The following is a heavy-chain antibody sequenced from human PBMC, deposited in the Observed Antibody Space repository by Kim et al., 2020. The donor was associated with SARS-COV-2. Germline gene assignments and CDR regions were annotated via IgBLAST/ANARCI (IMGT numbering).Heavy chain of an antibody. CDR2: RT. J-gene: IGHJ4*02. CDR3: ARVLAAPVDY. V-gene: IGHV4-34*01. Sequence: RTNYTPSLKGRVTISVDTSKNQFSLKLSSVTAADTAVYYCARVLAAPVDYWGQGTLVTVSS.